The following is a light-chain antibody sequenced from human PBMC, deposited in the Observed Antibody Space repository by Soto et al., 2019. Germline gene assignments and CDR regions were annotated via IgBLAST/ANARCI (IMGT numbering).Light chain of an antibody. CDR2: EVS. V-gene: IGLV2-23*02. CDR1: SSDVGSYNL. Sequence: QSALTQPASVSGSPGQSITISCTGTSSDVGSYNLVSWYQQHPGKAPKLMIYEVSKRPSGVSNRFSGSKSGNTASLTISGLQAEDGADYYCCSYAGSKNVVFGGGTKLTVL. CDR3: CSYAGSKNVV. J-gene: IGLJ2*01.